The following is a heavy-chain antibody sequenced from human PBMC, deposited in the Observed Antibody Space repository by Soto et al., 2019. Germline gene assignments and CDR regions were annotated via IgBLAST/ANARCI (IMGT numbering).Heavy chain of an antibody. J-gene: IGHJ3*02. CDR1: GYTFTSYG. CDR3: ANYEYGDYAFDI. D-gene: IGHD4-17*01. V-gene: IGHV1-18*01. Sequence: GASVKVSCKASGYTFTSYGISWVRQAPGQGLEWMGWISAYNGNTNYAQKLQGRVTMTTDTSTSTAYMELRGLRSDDTAVYYCANYEYGDYAFDIWGQGTMVTVSS. CDR2: ISAYNGNT.